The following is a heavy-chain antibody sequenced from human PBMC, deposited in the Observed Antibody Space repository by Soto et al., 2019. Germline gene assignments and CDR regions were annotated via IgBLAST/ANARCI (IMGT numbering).Heavy chain of an antibody. D-gene: IGHD4-17*01. Sequence: SETLSVTCADINGSINSINWWSWVRQPPGKGLEWIGEIYHSGSTNYSPSLKSRVTISVDKSKNQFSLKLSSVTAADTAVYYCARFMTMVTNLAFDIWGQGTMVT. CDR1: NGSINSINW. V-gene: IGHV4-4*02. CDR2: IYHSGST. CDR3: ARFMTMVTNLAFDI. J-gene: IGHJ3*02.